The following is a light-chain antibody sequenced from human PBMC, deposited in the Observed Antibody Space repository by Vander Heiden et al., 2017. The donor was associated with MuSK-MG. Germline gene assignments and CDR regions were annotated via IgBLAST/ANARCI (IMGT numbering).Light chain of an antibody. V-gene: IGKV1-39*01. CDR1: QTISSY. CDR2: AAS. J-gene: IGKJ1*01. Sequence: IQMTQSPSSLSASVGDRVTITCRASQTISSYLNWYQQKPGKAPKFLIYAASNLQSGVPSRFSGSGSGTDFTLTISRLQPEDFATYYCQQRDIIKETFGQGTKVEIK. CDR3: QQRDIIKET.